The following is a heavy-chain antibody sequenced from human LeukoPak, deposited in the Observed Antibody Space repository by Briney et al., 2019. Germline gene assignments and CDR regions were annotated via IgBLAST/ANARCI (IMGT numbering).Heavy chain of an antibody. V-gene: IGHV1-2*02. CDR1: RYTFAGYS. J-gene: IGHJ4*02. Sequence: ASVEVSCKASRYTFAGYSMHWVRQAPGQGLGWMGWINPNSGGTNYAQKFQGRVTMTGDTSISTAYMELSRLTSDDTAVYYCARGRGSYSLDYWGQGTLVTVSS. CDR3: ARGRGSYSLDY. D-gene: IGHD1-26*01. CDR2: INPNSGGT.